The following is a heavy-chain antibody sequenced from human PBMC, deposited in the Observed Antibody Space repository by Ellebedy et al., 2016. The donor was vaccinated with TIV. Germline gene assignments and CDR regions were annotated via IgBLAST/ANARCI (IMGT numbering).Heavy chain of an antibody. CDR3: VRSMARGGKPFDAFDI. Sequence: PGGSLRLSCSASGFTFSSFSIHWVRQAPGKGMEYVSHISGNGDNTYYSDSVKGRFTVSRDNSKKTLDLQMHSLRDDDTALYYCVRSMARGGKPFDAFDIWGQGTLVTVPS. CDR2: ISGNGDNT. CDR1: GFTFSSFS. D-gene: IGHD3-10*01. V-gene: IGHV3-64D*06. J-gene: IGHJ3*02.